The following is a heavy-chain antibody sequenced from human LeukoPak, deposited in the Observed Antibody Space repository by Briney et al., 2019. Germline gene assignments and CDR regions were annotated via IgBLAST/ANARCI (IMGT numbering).Heavy chain of an antibody. CDR2: INPNSGGT. Sequence: GASVKVSCKASGYTFTGYYIHWVRQAPGQGLECVGWINPNSGGTSYAQKFQGRVTMTRDTSISTAYMELSRLRSDDTAVYYCATGRIRGWFDPWGQGTLVTVSS. J-gene: IGHJ5*02. D-gene: IGHD3-16*01. V-gene: IGHV1-2*02. CDR3: ATGRIRGWFDP. CDR1: GYTFTGYY.